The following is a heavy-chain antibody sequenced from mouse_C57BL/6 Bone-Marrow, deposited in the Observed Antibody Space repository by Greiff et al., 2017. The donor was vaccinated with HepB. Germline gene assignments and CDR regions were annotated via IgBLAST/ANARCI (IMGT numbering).Heavy chain of an antibody. CDR2: ISDGGSYT. CDR3: ARDEVSLWLRRTWFAY. CDR1: GFTFSSYA. D-gene: IGHD2-2*01. J-gene: IGHJ3*01. Sequence: DVKLVESGGGLVKPGGSLKLSCAASGFTFSSYAMSWVRQTPEKRLEWVATISDGGSYTYYPDNVKGRFTISRDNAKNNLYLQMSHLKSEDTAMYYCARDEVSLWLRRTWFAYWGQGTLVTVSA. V-gene: IGHV5-4*01.